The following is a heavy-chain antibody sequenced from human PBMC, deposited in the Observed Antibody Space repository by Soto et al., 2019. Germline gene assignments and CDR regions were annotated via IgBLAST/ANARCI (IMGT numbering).Heavy chain of an antibody. J-gene: IGHJ4*02. D-gene: IGHD3-10*01. V-gene: IGHV3-23*01. CDR1: GFTFSSYA. CDR2: ISGSGGST. Sequence: PGGSLRLSCAASGFTFSSYAMSWVRQAPGKGLEWVSAISGSGGSTYYADSVKGRFTISRDNSKNTLYLQMNSLRAEDTAVYYCAKASTMVRGVRPYYFDYWGQGTLVTVSS. CDR3: AKASTMVRGVRPYYFDY.